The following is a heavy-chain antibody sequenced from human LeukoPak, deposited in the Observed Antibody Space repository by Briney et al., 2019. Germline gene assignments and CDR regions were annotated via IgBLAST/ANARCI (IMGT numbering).Heavy chain of an antibody. D-gene: IGHD6-25*01. CDR1: GGSISSSSYY. J-gene: IGHJ5*02. Sequence: PSETLSLTCTVSGGSISSSSYYWGWIRQPPGKGLEWIGSIYYSGSTYYNPSLKSRVTISVDTSKNQFSLKLTSVTAADTAVHYCARHLYSWGAAAGGFDPWGQGTLVTVSS. CDR2: IYYSGST. V-gene: IGHV4-39*01. CDR3: ARHLYSWGAAAGGFDP.